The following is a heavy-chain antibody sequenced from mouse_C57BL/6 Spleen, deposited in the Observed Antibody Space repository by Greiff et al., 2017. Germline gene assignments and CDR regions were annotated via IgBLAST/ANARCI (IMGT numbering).Heavy chain of an antibody. CDR3: ARRTVVAPYFDY. CDR2: INPGSGGT. Sequence: VQLQQSGAELVRPGTSVKVSCKASGYAFTNYLIEWVKQRPGQGLEWIGVINPGSGGTNYNEKFKGTATLTADKSSSTAYMRLSSLTSEDSAVYFCARRTVVAPYFDYWGQGTTLTVSS. V-gene: IGHV1-54*01. J-gene: IGHJ2*01. D-gene: IGHD1-1*01. CDR1: GYAFTNYL.